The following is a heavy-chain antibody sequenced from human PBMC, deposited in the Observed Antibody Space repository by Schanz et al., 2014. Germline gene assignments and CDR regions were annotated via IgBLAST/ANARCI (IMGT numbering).Heavy chain of an antibody. Sequence: VQLVESGGDLVKPGGSLRLSCAASEFSFSSFGMNWVRQAPGKGLEWVSYISSSSSTIYYADSVKGRFTISRDNAKNSLYLQMNSLRAEDTAVYYCARPSDSSWYMDVWGKGTTVTVSS. CDR1: EFSFSSFG. D-gene: IGHD2-21*02. CDR3: ARPSDSSWYMDV. CDR2: ISSSSSTI. V-gene: IGHV3-48*04. J-gene: IGHJ6*03.